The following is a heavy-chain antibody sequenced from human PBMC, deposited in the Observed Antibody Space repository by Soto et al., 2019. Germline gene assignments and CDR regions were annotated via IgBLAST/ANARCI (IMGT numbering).Heavy chain of an antibody. V-gene: IGHV4-39*01. Sequence: QLQLQESGPGLVKPSETLSLTCTVSGGSISSSSYYWGWIRQPPGKGLEWIGSIYYSGSTYYNPSLRVGVPKSVDPSKNQFSRKLSSVAAADTAVYYWAGHVWGGGKRWLPPKAYYYGMDVWGQGTTVTVSS. CDR2: IYYSGST. J-gene: IGHJ6*02. D-gene: IGHD5-12*01. CDR3: AGHVWGGGKRWLPPKAYYYGMDV. CDR1: GGSISSSSYY.